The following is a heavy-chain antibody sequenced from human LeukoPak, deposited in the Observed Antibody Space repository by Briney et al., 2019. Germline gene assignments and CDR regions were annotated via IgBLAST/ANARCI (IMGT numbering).Heavy chain of an antibody. V-gene: IGHV4-31*11. CDR1: GGSFSGYY. J-gene: IGHJ3*02. CDR2: IYYSGTT. Sequence: SETLSLTCAVYGGSFSGYYWSWIRQHPGKGLEWIGYIYYSGTTSYNPSLKTRVTISVDTSKNQFSLKLSSVTAADTAVYYCARGDAIIGVVIIPGAFDIWGQGTMVTVSS. D-gene: IGHD3-3*01. CDR3: ARGDAIIGVVIIPGAFDI.